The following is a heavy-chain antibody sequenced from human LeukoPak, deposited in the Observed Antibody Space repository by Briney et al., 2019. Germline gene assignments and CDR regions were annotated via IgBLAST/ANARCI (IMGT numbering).Heavy chain of an antibody. J-gene: IGHJ4*02. V-gene: IGHV4-39*07. CDR3: ARGPPYIVVVTAIGFFDS. CDR1: GGSISNSNYY. D-gene: IGHD2-21*02. Sequence: SETLSLTCTVSGGSISNSNYYWGWIRQPPGKGLEWIGEINHSGSTNYNPSLKSRVTISVDTSKNQFSLKLSSVTAADTAVYYCARGPPYIVVVTAIGFFDSWGQGTLVTVSS. CDR2: INHSGST.